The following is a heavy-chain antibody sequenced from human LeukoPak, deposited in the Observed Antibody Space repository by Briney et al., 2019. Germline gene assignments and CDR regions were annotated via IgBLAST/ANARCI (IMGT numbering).Heavy chain of an antibody. D-gene: IGHD3-9*01. J-gene: IGHJ4*02. V-gene: IGHV3-23*01. CDR2: ISDSGGST. Sequence: PGGSLRLSCAVSGITLSNYGMIWVRQAPGKGLEWVAGISDSGGSTKYADSVKGRFTISRDNPKNTLILQMNSLRAEDTAVYFCAKRGVVIRVILIGFHKEAHYFESWGQGALVTVSS. CDR3: AKRGVVIRVILIGFHKEAHYFES. CDR1: GITLSNYG.